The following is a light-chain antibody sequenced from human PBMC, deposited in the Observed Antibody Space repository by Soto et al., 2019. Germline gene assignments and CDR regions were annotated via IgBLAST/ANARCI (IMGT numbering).Light chain of an antibody. CDR3: QQYDDLPLT. CDR1: RDIAPY. J-gene: IGKJ4*01. Sequence: DIQLTQSPSSLSASVGDRITITCQASRDIAPYLSWYQQKPGKAPQLLVYDASKLQTGVPSRFSGSASGTDCTFAISSLQPEDRATYFCQQYDDLPLTFGGGTKVEIK. CDR2: DAS. V-gene: IGKV1-33*01.